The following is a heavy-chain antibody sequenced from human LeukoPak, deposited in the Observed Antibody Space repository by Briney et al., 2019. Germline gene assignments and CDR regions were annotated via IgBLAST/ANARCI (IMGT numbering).Heavy chain of an antibody. CDR1: GGSISRSSYY. Sequence: SETLSLTCTVSGGSISRSSYYWGWIRQPPGKGLEWIGSIYYSGSTYYNPSLKSRVTISVDTSKNQFSLKLSSVTAADTAVYYCARDGGRDSGSYYEDYWGQGTLVTVSS. D-gene: IGHD1-26*01. CDR3: ARDGGRDSGSYYEDY. V-gene: IGHV4-39*02. CDR2: IYYSGST. J-gene: IGHJ4*02.